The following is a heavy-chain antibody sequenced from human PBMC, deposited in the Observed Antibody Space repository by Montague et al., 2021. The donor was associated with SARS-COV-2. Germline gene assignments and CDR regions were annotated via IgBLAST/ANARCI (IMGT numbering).Heavy chain of an antibody. CDR3: ARLGDGIVPSPILGLGPYYSFNYMDV. CDR1: GGSFSRYY. Sequence: LVKPTQTLSLTCTVSGGSFSRYYWSWIRQPPGKGLEWIGEISQSGNTKYNPSLQSRVSISLDTSRNQFSLKVSSVTAADTAIYYCARLGDGIVPSPILGLGPYYSFNYMDVWGKGTTVTVSS. V-gene: IGHV4-34*09. J-gene: IGHJ6*03. CDR2: ISQSGNT. D-gene: IGHD2-2*02.